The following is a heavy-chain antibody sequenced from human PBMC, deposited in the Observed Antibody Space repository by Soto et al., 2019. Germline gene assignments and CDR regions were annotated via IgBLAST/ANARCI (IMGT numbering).Heavy chain of an antibody. V-gene: IGHV4-31*03. CDR3: ARDMSRYDSWSGYVSTTNWFGP. Sequence: SETLSLTGIVSGDSISSGGYYWSWIRQHPVKGLEWIGYIFYSGSAFYNPSLKGRVTISVETSENRFSLRLNSVTAADTAVYYCARDMSRYDSWSGYVSTTNWFGPWGQGALVTVSS. CDR1: GDSISSGGYY. J-gene: IGHJ5*02. D-gene: IGHD3-3*01. CDR2: IFYSGSA.